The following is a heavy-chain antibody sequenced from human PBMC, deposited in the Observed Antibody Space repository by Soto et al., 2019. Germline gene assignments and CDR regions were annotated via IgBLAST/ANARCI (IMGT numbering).Heavy chain of an antibody. Sequence: QVQLVESGGGVVQPGRSLRLSCAASGLTFSSYGMHWVRQAPGKGLEWVAVISYDGSNKYYADSVKGRFTISRDNSKNTLYLQMNSLRAEDTAVYYCAKFGPQVGAFDYWGQGTLVTVSS. CDR1: GLTFSSYG. J-gene: IGHJ4*02. CDR2: ISYDGSNK. D-gene: IGHD1-26*01. V-gene: IGHV3-30*18. CDR3: AKFGPQVGAFDY.